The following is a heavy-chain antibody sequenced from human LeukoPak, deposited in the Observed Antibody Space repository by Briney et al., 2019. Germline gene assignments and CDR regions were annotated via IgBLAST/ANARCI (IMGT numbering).Heavy chain of an antibody. J-gene: IGHJ4*02. V-gene: IGHV3-64D*09. CDR2: INDNGGRT. CDR1: GFPFSRYA. CDR3: VKDVGGSYAFDY. Sequence: PGGSLRLSCSASGFPFSRYAMHWVRQAPGKGLEYVSGINDNGGRTHYGDSVKGRFSISRDNSKNTLHLQMSTLRAEDTALYYCVKDVGGSYAFDYWAEGSLVTVAS. D-gene: IGHD1-26*01.